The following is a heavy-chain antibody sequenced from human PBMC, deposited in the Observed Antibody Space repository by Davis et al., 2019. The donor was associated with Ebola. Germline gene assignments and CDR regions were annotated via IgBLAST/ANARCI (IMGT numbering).Heavy chain of an antibody. V-gene: IGHV3-21*01. D-gene: IGHD2-2*01. CDR3: ARRIDCSSTSCFYYYYYGMDV. Sequence: GESLKISCVGSGFTFSNYEMNWVRQAPGKGLEWVSSISSSSSYIYYADSVKGRFTISRDNAKNSLYLQMNSLRAEDTAVYYCARRIDCSSTSCFYYYYYGMDVWGQGTTVTVSS. CDR1: GFTFSNYE. J-gene: IGHJ6*02. CDR2: ISSSSSYI.